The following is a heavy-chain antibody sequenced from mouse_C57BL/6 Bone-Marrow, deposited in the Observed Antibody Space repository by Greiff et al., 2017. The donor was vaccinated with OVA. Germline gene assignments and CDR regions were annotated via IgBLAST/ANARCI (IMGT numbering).Heavy chain of an antibody. D-gene: IGHD1-1*01. V-gene: IGHV1-19*01. Sequence: LQQSGPVLVKPGASVKMSCKASGYTFTDYYMNWVKQSHGKSLEWIGVINPYNGGTSYNQKFKGKATLTVDKSSSTAYMELNSLTSEDSAVYYCARGGNYGSSPLAYWGQGTLVTVSA. J-gene: IGHJ3*01. CDR3: ARGGNYGSSPLAY. CDR1: GYTFTDYY. CDR2: INPYNGGT.